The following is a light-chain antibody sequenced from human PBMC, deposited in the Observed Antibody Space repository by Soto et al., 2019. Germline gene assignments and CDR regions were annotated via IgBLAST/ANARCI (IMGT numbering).Light chain of an antibody. V-gene: IGKV1-39*01. CDR1: QRIDNY. CDR3: QQSYFTPWT. CDR2: AAS. J-gene: IGKJ1*01. Sequence: DTQMTQSPSSLSASVGDRVTITCRASQRIDNYLNWYQQEAGKAPKLLIYAASHLQNGVPSRFSGSRSGTDFTLTISTLQPEDFATYYCQQSYFTPWTFGQGTKVEIK.